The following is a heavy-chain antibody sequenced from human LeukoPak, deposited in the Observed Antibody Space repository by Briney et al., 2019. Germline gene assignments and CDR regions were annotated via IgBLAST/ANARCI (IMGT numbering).Heavy chain of an antibody. V-gene: IGHV3-30*02. Sequence: GGSLRLSCAASGFTFSSYGMHWVRQAPGKGLEWVAFIRYDGSNKYYADSAKGRFTISRDNSKNTLYLQMNSLRAEDTAVYYCAKDPVAYGSGSSYDYWGQGTLVTVSS. J-gene: IGHJ4*02. CDR1: GFTFSSYG. CDR2: IRYDGSNK. CDR3: AKDPVAYGSGSSYDY. D-gene: IGHD3-10*01.